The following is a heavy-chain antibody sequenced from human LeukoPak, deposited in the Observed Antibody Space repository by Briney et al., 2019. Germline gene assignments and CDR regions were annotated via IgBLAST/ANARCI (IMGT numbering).Heavy chain of an antibody. Sequence: GGSLRLSCAASGFTFSSYDMHWVRQATGKGLEWVSAIGTAGDTYYPGSVKGRFTISRENAKNSLYLQMNSLRADDTAVYYCAKMVREFYTISYYFDYWGQGTLVTVSS. J-gene: IGHJ4*02. CDR3: AKMVREFYTISYYFDY. V-gene: IGHV3-13*04. CDR2: IGTAGDT. D-gene: IGHD2-8*01. CDR1: GFTFSSYD.